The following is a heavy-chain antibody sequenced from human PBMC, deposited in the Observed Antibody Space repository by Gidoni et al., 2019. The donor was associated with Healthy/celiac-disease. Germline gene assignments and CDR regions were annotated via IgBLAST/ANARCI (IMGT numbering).Heavy chain of an antibody. D-gene: IGHD6-19*01. Sequence: QVQLVESGGGVVQPGRSLRLTCAASGFTFSSYGMHGVRQAPGKGLEWVAVISYDGSNKYYADSVKGRFTISRDNSKNTLYLQMNSLRAEDTAVYYCARDPGQLAGTFFDYWGQGTLVTVSS. CDR1: GFTFSSYG. V-gene: IGHV3-30*03. J-gene: IGHJ4*02. CDR3: ARDPGQLAGTFFDY. CDR2: ISYDGSNK.